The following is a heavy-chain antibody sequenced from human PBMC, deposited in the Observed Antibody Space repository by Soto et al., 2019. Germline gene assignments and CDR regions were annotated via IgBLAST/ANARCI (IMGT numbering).Heavy chain of an antibody. CDR2: INHSGST. CDR3: ARQVLRYFDWLSSADGMDV. CDR1: GGPFSGYY. J-gene: IGHJ6*02. Sequence: SETLSLTCAVYGGPFSGYYWSWIRQLPGKGLEWIGEINHSGSTNYNPSLKSRVTISVDTSKNQFSLKLSSVTAADTAVYYCARQVLRYFDWLSSADGMDVWGQGTTVTVS. V-gene: IGHV4-34*01. D-gene: IGHD3-9*01.